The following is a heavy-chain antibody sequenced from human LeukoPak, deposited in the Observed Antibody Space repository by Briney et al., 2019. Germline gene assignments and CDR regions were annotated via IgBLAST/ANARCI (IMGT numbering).Heavy chain of an antibody. CDR1: GGSISSGDYY. CDR3: ARVGDDYGSGGYIPNWFDP. CDR2: IYYSGST. J-gene: IGHJ5*02. Sequence: SQTLSLTCTVSGGSISSGDYYWSWIRQPPGKGLEWIGYIYYSGSTYYNPSLKSRVTISVDTSKNQFSLKLSSVTAADTAVYYCARVGDDYGSGGYIPNWFDPWGQGTLVTVSS. V-gene: IGHV4-30-4*01. D-gene: IGHD3-10*01.